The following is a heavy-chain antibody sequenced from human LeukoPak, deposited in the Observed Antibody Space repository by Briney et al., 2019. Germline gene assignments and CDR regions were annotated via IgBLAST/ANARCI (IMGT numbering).Heavy chain of an antibody. J-gene: IGHJ6*02. D-gene: IGHD2-2*01. V-gene: IGHV4-31*03. Sequence: SETLSLTCTVSGGSISSGGYYWSWIRQHPGKGLEWIGYIYYSGSTYYNPSLKSRVTISVDTSKNQFSPKLSSVTAADTAVYYCARYCSSTSPQYTYYYYYGMDVWGQGTTVTVSS. CDR1: GGSISSGGYY. CDR2: IYYSGST. CDR3: ARYCSSTSPQYTYYYYYGMDV.